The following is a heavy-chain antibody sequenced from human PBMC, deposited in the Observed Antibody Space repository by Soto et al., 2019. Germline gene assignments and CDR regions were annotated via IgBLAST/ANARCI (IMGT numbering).Heavy chain of an antibody. V-gene: IGHV3-9*01. CDR3: AKGSGALKGEFDY. CDR1: GFSFDDYA. D-gene: IGHD3-10*01. CDR2: ISWNSGTI. J-gene: IGHJ4*02. Sequence: GGSLRLSCAASGFSFDDYAMHWVRQAPGKGLQWVSGISWNSGTINYAVSVKGRFTISRDNAKNSLYLQMNSLTTEDTALYFCAKGSGALKGEFDYWGQGTLVTVSS.